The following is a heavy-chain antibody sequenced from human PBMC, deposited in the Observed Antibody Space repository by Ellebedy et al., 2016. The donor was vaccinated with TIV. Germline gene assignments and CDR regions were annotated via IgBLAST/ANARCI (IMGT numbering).Heavy chain of an antibody. D-gene: IGHD6-13*01. J-gene: IGHJ6*02. CDR1: GHTFSSYT. CDR3: ATIAAALYAADV. Sequence: AASVKVSCKSSGHTFSSYTINRVRQAPGRGLEWVGGITPLIATTNYAQRFQGRVTITADESTDTAYMELSSLTSEDTAVYFCATIAAALYAADVWGQGTTVSVSS. CDR2: ITPLIATT. V-gene: IGHV1-69*13.